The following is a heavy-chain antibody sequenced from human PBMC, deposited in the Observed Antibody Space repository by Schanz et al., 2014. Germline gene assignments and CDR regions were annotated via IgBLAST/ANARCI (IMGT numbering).Heavy chain of an antibody. CDR2: ISAYNGHT. D-gene: IGHD2-2*01. J-gene: IGHJ3*01. CDR1: GYTFTSYG. V-gene: IGHV1-18*01. Sequence: QGQLVQSGAEVKKPGASVKVSCKASGYTFTSYGITWVRQAPGQGLEWMGWISAYNGHTTYAQKFQGRVTMTTDTTTSTAYVELRNVRYNGTGMYYCAREIPYCSSSSCSGLDAYDVRGQGTLVTVSS. CDR3: AREIPYCSSSSCSGLDAYDV.